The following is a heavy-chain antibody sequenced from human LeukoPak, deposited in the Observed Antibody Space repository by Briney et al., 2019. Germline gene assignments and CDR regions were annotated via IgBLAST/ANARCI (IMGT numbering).Heavy chain of an antibody. J-gene: IGHJ4*02. CDR3: ATSTPSGWFETAFDY. V-gene: IGHV1-46*01. CDR2: INPSGGST. D-gene: IGHD6-19*01. Sequence: ASVKVSCKASGYTFTGYYMHWVRQAPGQGLEWMGIINPSGGSTSYAQKFQGRVTMTRDTSTSTVYMELSSLRSEDTAVYYCATSTPSGWFETAFDYWGQGTLVTVSS. CDR1: GYTFTGYY.